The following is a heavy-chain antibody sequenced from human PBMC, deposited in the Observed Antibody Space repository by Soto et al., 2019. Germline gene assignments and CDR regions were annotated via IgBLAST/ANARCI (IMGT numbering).Heavy chain of an antibody. Sequence: QVQLQESGPGLVKPSETLSLACTVSGGSISSYYWSWIRQPPGKGLEWIGYIYYSGSTNYNPSLKSRVTISVDTSKNQFSLKLSSVTAADTAVYYCARKKQQLIDLWGRGTLVTVSS. CDR3: ARKKQQLIDL. J-gene: IGHJ2*01. D-gene: IGHD6-13*01. CDR1: GGSISSYY. V-gene: IGHV4-59*01. CDR2: IYYSGST.